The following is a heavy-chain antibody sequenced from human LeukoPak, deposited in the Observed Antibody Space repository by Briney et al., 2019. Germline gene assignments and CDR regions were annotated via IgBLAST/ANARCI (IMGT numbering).Heavy chain of an antibody. CDR2: ISYDGSNK. J-gene: IGHJ6*03. CDR1: GVTFSRHP. CDR3: ARPYYYYYYMDV. V-gene: IGHV3-30*04. Sequence: GGSLRLSCAASGVTFSRHPMHWVRQAPGKGLEWVAVISYDGSNKYYADSVKGRFTISRDNSKNTLYLQMNSLRAEDTAVYYCARPYYYYYYMDVWGKGTTVTVSS.